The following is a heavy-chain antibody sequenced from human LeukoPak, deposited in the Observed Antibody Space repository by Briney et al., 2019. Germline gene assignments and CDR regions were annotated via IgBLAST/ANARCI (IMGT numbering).Heavy chain of an antibody. CDR2: IGGSGGST. Sequence: GGSLRLSCAASGFTFSNYAMTWVRQAPGKGLEWVSTIGGSGGSTFYADSVRGRFTISRDNSKSTLYLQMNSLRAEDTAVYYCAIHDFWSGYSTYYYYMDVWGKGTTVTVSS. D-gene: IGHD3-3*01. J-gene: IGHJ6*03. V-gene: IGHV3-23*01. CDR1: GFTFSNYA. CDR3: AIHDFWSGYSTYYYYMDV.